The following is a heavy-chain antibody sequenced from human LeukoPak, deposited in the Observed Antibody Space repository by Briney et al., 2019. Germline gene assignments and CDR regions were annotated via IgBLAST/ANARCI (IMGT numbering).Heavy chain of an antibody. CDR3: AREYSYGYSGGVYYYMDV. CDR2: ISAYNGNT. J-gene: IGHJ6*03. CDR1: GYTFTSYG. V-gene: IGHV1-18*01. Sequence: GASVKVSCKASGYTFTSYGISWVRQAPGQGLEWMGWISAYNGNTNYAQKLQGRVTITADESTSTAYMELSSLRSEDTAVYYCAREYSYGYSGGVYYYMDVWGKGTTVTISS. D-gene: IGHD5-18*01.